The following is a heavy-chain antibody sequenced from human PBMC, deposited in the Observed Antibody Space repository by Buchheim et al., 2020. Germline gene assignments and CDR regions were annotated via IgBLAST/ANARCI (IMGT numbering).Heavy chain of an antibody. D-gene: IGHD6-19*01. CDR3: ARGVSVAGAVYHMDV. CDR1: GGSISSGSYY. Sequence: QVQLQESGPGLVKPSQTLSLTCTVSGGSISSGSYYWSWIRQPAGKGLEWIGRLYSSGSTEYNPSLKSRVTIPVNTSKNQFSLTLTSVTAADTAVYYCARGVSVAGAVYHMDVWGQGTT. CDR2: LYSSGST. V-gene: IGHV4-61*02. J-gene: IGHJ6*02.